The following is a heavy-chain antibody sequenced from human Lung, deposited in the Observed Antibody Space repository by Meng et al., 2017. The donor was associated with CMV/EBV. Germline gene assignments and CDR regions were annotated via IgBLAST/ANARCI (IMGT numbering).Heavy chain of an antibody. J-gene: IGHJ4*02. CDR1: ATSISTSNW. Sequence: SETLSLTCAVSATSISTSNWWSWVRQPPGKGLEWIGEVYHSGYTNYNPSLKSRVTMSVDRSKNQFSLKLSSVTAADTAVYYCARVIEYGGNCFDSWGQGTLVTVSS. D-gene: IGHD4-23*01. CDR2: VYHSGYT. V-gene: IGHV4-4*02. CDR3: ARVIEYGGNCFDS.